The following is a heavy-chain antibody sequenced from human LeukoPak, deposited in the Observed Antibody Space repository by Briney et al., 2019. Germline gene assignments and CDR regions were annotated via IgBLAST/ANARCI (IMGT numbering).Heavy chain of an antibody. CDR3: AKSMGGWYAFDI. V-gene: IGHV3-23*01. CDR1: GFTVSSYF. Sequence: GGSLRLSCAASGFTVSSYFMSWVRQAPGKGLEWVSGVSGSGGSTYYADSVKGRFTISRDNSKNTVYLQMNTLRAEDTAVYHCAKSMGGWYAFDIWGQGTMVTVSS. CDR2: VSGSGGST. D-gene: IGHD2-15*01. J-gene: IGHJ3*02.